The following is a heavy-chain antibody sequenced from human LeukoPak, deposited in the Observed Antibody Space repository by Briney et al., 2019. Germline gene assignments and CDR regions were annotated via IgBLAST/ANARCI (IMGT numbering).Heavy chain of an antibody. CDR2: ISSSSSYI. J-gene: IGHJ4*02. CDR3: ARAGRGMRYFDY. V-gene: IGHV3-21*04. Sequence: GGSLRLSCAASGFTFSSYSMNWVRQAPGKGLEWVSSISSSSSYIYYADSVKGRFTISRDNSKNTLYLQMNSLRAEDTAVYYCARAGRGMRYFDYWGQGTLVTVSS. CDR1: GFTFSSYS.